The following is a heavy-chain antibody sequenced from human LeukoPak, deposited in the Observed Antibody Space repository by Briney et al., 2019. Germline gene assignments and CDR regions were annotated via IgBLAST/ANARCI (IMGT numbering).Heavy chain of an antibody. D-gene: IGHD3-22*01. J-gene: IGHJ4*02. Sequence: GGSLRLSCAASGFTFSSYGMNWVRQAPGKGLEWVSSISSSSSYIYYADSVKGRFTISRDNAKNSLYLQMNSLRAEDTAVYYCARDSVYYDSSGYFDYWGQGTLVTVSS. CDR1: GFTFSSYG. V-gene: IGHV3-21*01. CDR2: ISSSSSYI. CDR3: ARDSVYYDSSGYFDY.